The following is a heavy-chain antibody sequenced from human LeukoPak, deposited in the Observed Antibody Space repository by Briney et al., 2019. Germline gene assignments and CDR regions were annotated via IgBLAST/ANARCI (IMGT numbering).Heavy chain of an antibody. Sequence: PSGTLSLTCAVSGGSLSSSNWWSGVRQPPGKGREWIGEIYQSGSTNYNPSLKSRVTISVDKSKNQFSLKLSSVTAADTAVYYCAGPSYCSGGSCYPGAYGMDVWGKGTTVSVSS. CDR3: AGPSYCSGGSCYPGAYGMDV. CDR1: GGSLSSSNW. J-gene: IGHJ6*04. D-gene: IGHD2-15*01. CDR2: IYQSGST. V-gene: IGHV4-4*02.